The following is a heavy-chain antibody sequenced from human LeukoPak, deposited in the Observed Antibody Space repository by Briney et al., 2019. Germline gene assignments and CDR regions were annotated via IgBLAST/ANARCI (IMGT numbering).Heavy chain of an antibody. D-gene: IGHD3-10*01. Sequence: GASVKVSCKASVYTFTGYYMHWVRQAPGQGLEWMGWINRNSGDTNYAQKFQGRVTMTRDTSISTAYMELSRLRSDDTAVYYCARVGASLGHFDIWGQGTMVTVSS. J-gene: IGHJ3*02. CDR2: INRNSGDT. CDR1: VYTFTGYY. CDR3: ARVGASLGHFDI. V-gene: IGHV1-2*02.